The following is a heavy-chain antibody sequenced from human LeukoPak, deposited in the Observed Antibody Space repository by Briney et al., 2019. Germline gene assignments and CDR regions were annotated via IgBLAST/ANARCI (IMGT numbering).Heavy chain of an antibody. CDR3: AHSTYYDFWSGYYASLFDY. D-gene: IGHD3-3*01. J-gene: IGHJ4*02. Sequence: SGPTLVKPTQTLTLPCTFSGFSLSTGGVGVGWIRQPPGKALEWLALIYCDDDKLYRPSLKSRLTINKDTSKNQVVLTMTNMDPVDTATYYCAHSTYYDFWSGYYASLFDYWGQGTLVIVSS. V-gene: IGHV2-5*02. CDR2: IYCDDDK. CDR1: GFSLSTGGVG.